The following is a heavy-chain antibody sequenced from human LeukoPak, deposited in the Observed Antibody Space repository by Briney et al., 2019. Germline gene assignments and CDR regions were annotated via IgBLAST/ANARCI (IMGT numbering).Heavy chain of an antibody. J-gene: IGHJ6*02. D-gene: IGHD2-15*01. CDR2: INSGDSK. V-gene: IGHV3-53*05. CDR1: GFTVSSHY. CDR3: ARDLVDCSGGTCPTQGCYGMDV. Sequence: GGSLRLSCAASGFTVSSHYMSWVRQAPGKGLEWVSVINSGDSKYYADSVKGRFTISRDNAKNTLYVQMNSLRTEDTAVYYCARDLVDCSGGTCPTQGCYGMDVWGQGTTVTVSS.